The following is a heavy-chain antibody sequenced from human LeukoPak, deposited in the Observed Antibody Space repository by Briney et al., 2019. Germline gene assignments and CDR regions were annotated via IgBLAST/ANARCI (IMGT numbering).Heavy chain of an antibody. D-gene: IGHD4-11*01. Sequence: GASVKVSCKASGYTFTSYYMRWVRQAPGQGLEWMGIINPSGGSTSYAQKFQGRVTMTRDMSTSTVYMELSSLRSEDTAVYYCARDPMTTPSYYYMDVWGKGTTVTVSS. CDR1: GYTFTSYY. CDR3: ARDPMTTPSYYYMDV. CDR2: INPSGGST. J-gene: IGHJ6*03. V-gene: IGHV1-46*01.